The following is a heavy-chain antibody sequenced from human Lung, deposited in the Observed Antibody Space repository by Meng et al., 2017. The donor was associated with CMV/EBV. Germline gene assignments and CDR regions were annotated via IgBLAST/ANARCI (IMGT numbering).Heavy chain of an antibody. J-gene: IGHJ4*02. Sequence: QRPESGPGLVKPSQTLSLTCTVSGGSIGSGGYYWSWIRQHPGKGLEWIGYIYYTGSTFYNPSLKSRVTISVDTSKNQFSLKLIPATAADTAVYYCAREAGRDGYATPKFDYWGQGTLVTVSS. CDR2: IYYTGST. CDR1: GGSIGSGGYY. CDR3: AREAGRDGYATPKFDY. V-gene: IGHV4-31*03. D-gene: IGHD5-24*01.